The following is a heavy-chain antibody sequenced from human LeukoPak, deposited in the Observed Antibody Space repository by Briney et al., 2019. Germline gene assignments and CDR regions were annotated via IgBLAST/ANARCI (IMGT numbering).Heavy chain of an antibody. CDR2: ISSSSSTI. Sequence: PGGSLRLSCAASGFTFSSYSMNWVRQAPGKGLEWVSYISSSSSTIYYADSVKGRFTISRDNAKNSLYLQMNSLRAEDTAVYYCARDGRGTFAHFDYWGQGTLVTVSS. D-gene: IGHD3-16*01. V-gene: IGHV3-48*04. CDR3: ARDGRGTFAHFDY. J-gene: IGHJ4*02. CDR1: GFTFSSYS.